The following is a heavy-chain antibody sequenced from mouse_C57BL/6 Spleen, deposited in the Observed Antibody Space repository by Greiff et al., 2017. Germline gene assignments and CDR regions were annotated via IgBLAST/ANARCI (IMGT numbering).Heavy chain of an antibody. V-gene: IGHV1-55*01. J-gene: IGHJ4*01. D-gene: IGHD2-12*01. Sequence: QVQLQQPGAELVKPGASVKMSCKASGYTFTSYWITWVKQRPGQGLAWIGDIYPGSGSTNYNEKFKSKATLTVDTSSSTAYMQLSSLTSEDSAVYYCARGNYRDAMDYWGQGTSVTVSS. CDR3: ARGNYRDAMDY. CDR2: IYPGSGST. CDR1: GYTFTSYW.